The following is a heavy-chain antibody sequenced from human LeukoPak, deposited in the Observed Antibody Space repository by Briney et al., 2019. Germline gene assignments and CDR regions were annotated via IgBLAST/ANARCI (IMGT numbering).Heavy chain of an antibody. Sequence: GGSLRLSCAASGFTISSYAMLWVRQAPGKGLEYVSAISSNGGSTYYANSVKGRFTISRDNSKNTLYLQMGSLRAEDMAVYYCARDSLTLSLNGMDVWGQGTTVTVSS. CDR3: ARDSLTLSLNGMDV. D-gene: IGHD1-14*01. CDR2: ISSNGGST. CDR1: GFTISSYA. V-gene: IGHV3-64*01. J-gene: IGHJ6*02.